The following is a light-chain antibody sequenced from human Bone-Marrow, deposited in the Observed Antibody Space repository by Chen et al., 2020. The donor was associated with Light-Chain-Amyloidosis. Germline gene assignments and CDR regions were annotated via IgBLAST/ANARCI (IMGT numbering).Light chain of an antibody. CDR3: QSYQGSSQGV. CDR2: EAD. J-gene: IGLJ3*02. Sequence: NFMLTQPHSVSESPGKTVIISCTRRSGSIATNYVQWYQQRPGSSPTTVIYEADQRPSGVPDRFSGSIDRSSNSASLTISGLKTEDEADYYCQSYQGSSQGVFGGGTKLTVL. CDR1: SGSIATNY. V-gene: IGLV6-57*01.